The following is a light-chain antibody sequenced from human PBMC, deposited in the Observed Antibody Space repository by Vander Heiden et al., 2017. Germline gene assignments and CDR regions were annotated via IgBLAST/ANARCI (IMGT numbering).Light chain of an antibody. CDR3: QQSYSTPLT. CDR1: QSISSY. CDR2: VAS. Sequence: DIQMTQSPSSLSASVGDRVTITCRASQSISSYLNWYQQKLGKAPQVLIYVASSLQSGVPSRLSGSGSGTDFTLTISSLQPEDFATYYCQQSYSTPLTFGGGTKVEIK. V-gene: IGKV1-39*01. J-gene: IGKJ4*01.